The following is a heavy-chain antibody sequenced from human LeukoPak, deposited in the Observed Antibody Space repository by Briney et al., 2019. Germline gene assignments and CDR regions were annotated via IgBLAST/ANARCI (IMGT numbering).Heavy chain of an antibody. V-gene: IGHV1-69*05. D-gene: IGHD3-22*01. Sequence: SVKVSCKASGGTFSSYAISWVRQAPGQGLEWMGGIIPIFGTANYAQKFQGRVTITTDESTSTAYMELSSLRSEDTAVYYCARGYSSGSLFDYWGQGTLVTVSS. CDR3: ARGYSSGSLFDY. CDR2: IIPIFGTA. J-gene: IGHJ4*02. CDR1: GGTFSSYA.